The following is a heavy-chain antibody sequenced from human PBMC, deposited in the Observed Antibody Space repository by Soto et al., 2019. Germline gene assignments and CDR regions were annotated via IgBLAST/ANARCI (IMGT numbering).Heavy chain of an antibody. D-gene: IGHD3-22*01. CDR1: GFTFSSYA. V-gene: IGHV3-30-3*01. J-gene: IGHJ4*02. CDR3: AREVDRYDSSGYYSYYFDY. Sequence: QVQLVESGGGVVQPGRSLRLSCAASGFTFSSYAMHWVRQAPGKGLEWVAVISYDGSNKYYADSVKGRFTISRDNSKNTLYLQMNSLRAEDTAVYYCAREVDRYDSSGYYSYYFDYWGQGTLVTVSS. CDR2: ISYDGSNK.